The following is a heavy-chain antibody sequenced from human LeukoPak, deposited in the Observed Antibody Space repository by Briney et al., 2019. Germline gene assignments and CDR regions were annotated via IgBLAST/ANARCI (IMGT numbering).Heavy chain of an antibody. CDR2: IGSSGGST. J-gene: IGHJ3*01. V-gene: IGHV3-23*01. CDR3: VKDIQLST. CDR1: GFNFITAA. D-gene: IGHD5-24*01. Sequence: GGSLRLSCAASGFNFITAAMTWVRQAPGKGLEWVSLIGSSGGSTYYADSVKGRFTISRDNSYHTLSLQMNSLRVEDTAIYYCVKDIQLSTWGLGTMVTVSS.